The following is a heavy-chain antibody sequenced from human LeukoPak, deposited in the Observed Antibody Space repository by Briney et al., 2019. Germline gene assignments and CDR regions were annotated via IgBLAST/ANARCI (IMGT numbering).Heavy chain of an antibody. Sequence: ASVKVSCKASGYTFTSYDINWVRQATGQGLEWMGWMNPNSGNTGYAQKFQGRVTMTRNTSISTAYMELSSLRSEDTAVYYCARAWGYCSGGSCYSSRYYYYYMDVWGKGTTVTISS. D-gene: IGHD2-15*01. J-gene: IGHJ6*03. CDR3: ARAWGYCSGGSCYSSRYYYYYMDV. CDR1: GYTFTSYD. CDR2: MNPNSGNT. V-gene: IGHV1-8*01.